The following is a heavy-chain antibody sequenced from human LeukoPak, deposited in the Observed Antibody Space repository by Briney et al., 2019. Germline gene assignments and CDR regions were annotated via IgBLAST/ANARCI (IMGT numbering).Heavy chain of an antibody. J-gene: IGHJ4*02. V-gene: IGHV4-59*01. Sequence: SETLSLTCTVSGGSISSYYWSWIRQPPGKGLEWNGYIYYSGSTNYNPSLKSRVTISVDTSKNQFSLKLSSVTAADTAVYYFARGVGIDDPSDYYFDYWSQGTLVTVSS. CDR1: GGSISSYY. D-gene: IGHD1-26*01. CDR2: IYYSGST. CDR3: ARGVGIDDPSDYYFDY.